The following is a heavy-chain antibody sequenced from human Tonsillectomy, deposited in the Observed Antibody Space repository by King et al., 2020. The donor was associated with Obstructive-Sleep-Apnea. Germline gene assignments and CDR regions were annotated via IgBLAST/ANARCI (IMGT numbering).Heavy chain of an antibody. CDR3: AREAGSGSYDIGMDV. J-gene: IGHJ6*02. CDR1: GYTFTDYF. D-gene: IGHD3-10*01. Sequence: FQLVQSGAEVKKPGASVKVSCKASGYTFTDYFMHWVRQAPGQGLEWMGWINPNTGDTRYTQKFQDWVTMTRDTSINTAYMEVNRLRSNDTAVYYCAREAGSGSYDIGMDVWGQGTTVTVSS. V-gene: IGHV1-2*04. CDR2: INPNTGDT.